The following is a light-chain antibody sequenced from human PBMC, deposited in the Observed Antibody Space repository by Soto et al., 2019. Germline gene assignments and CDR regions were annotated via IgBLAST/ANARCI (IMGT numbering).Light chain of an antibody. CDR2: AAS. CDR3: QQSYNTPRT. CDR1: QSIRSY. J-gene: IGKJ1*01. V-gene: IGKV1-39*01. Sequence: DIQMTQSPSSLSASVGDRVTITCRASQSIRSYLNWYQQKPGKAPKLLIYAASTLQSGVPSRFSGSESGTDFTLSISTLQPGDFATYFCQQSYNTPRTFGQGTKVEIK.